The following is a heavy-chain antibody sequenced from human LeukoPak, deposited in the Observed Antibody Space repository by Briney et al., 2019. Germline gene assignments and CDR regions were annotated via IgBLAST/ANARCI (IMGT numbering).Heavy chain of an antibody. J-gene: IGHJ6*03. Sequence: GGSLRLSCAASGFTVSSNHMSWVRQAPGKGLEWVSVLYSGGSIYYADSVKGRFTISRDNSKNTLYLQMNSLRAEDTALYYCARDFRTNYYYYMDVWGKGTTVTVSS. V-gene: IGHV3-53*05. CDR2: LYSGGSI. CDR1: GFTVSSNH. CDR3: ARDFRTNYYYYMDV. D-gene: IGHD1-14*01.